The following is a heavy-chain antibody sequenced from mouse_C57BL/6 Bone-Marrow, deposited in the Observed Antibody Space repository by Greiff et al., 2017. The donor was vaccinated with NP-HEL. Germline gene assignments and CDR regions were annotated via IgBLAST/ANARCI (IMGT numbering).Heavy chain of an antibody. V-gene: IGHV1-82*01. CDR2: IYPGDGDT. D-gene: IGHD1-1*01. Sequence: VKVVESGPELVKPGASVKISCKASGYAFSSSWMNWVKQRPGKGLEWIGRIYPGDGDTNYNGKFKGKATLTADKSSSTAYMQLSSLTSEDSAVYFCARFEDYGSTFAYWGQGTLVTVSA. CDR3: ARFEDYGSTFAY. CDR1: GYAFSSSW. J-gene: IGHJ3*01.